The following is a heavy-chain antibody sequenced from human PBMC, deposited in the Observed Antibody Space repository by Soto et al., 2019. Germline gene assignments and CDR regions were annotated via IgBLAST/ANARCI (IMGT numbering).Heavy chain of an antibody. V-gene: IGHV1-18*01. CDR1: GYTFTSYG. D-gene: IGHD5-12*01. Sequence: ASVKVSCKASGYTFTSYGISWVRQAPGQGLEWMGWISAYNGNTNYAQKLQGRVTMTTVTSTSTAYMELRSLRSDDTAVYYCARAGYSGYDWDRDYYYYYGMDVWGRGTTVTVSS. CDR2: ISAYNGNT. J-gene: IGHJ6*02. CDR3: ARAGYSGYDWDRDYYYYYGMDV.